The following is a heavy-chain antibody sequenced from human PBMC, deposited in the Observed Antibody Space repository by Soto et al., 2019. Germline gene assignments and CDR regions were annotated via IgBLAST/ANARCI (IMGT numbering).Heavy chain of an antibody. J-gene: IGHJ6*02. CDR2: IKGKSDGGTT. V-gene: IGHV3-15*07. Sequence: EVQLVESGGGLVKPGGSLRLSCAASGITLSHAWMNWVRQATGRGLEWVGRIKGKSDGGTTDDAAPVTGRFTISRDDSKNTLYLQMNSLKNEDTAVYYCTTVMGRRGYGMDVWGQGTTVTVSS. CDR3: TTVMGRRGYGMDV. CDR1: GITLSHAW.